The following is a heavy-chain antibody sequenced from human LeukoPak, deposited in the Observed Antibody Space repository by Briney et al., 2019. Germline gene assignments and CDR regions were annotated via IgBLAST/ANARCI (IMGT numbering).Heavy chain of an antibody. Sequence: GGSLRLSCAASGFTFSSYWMSWVRQAPGKGLEWVANIKQDGSEKYYVDSGKGRFTISRDNAKNSLYLQMNSLRAEDTAVYYCAREVANNDYVWGSYRRGYWGQGTLVTVSS. CDR3: AREVANNDYVWGSYRRGY. V-gene: IGHV3-7*03. CDR1: GFTFSSYW. CDR2: IKQDGSEK. D-gene: IGHD3-16*02. J-gene: IGHJ4*02.